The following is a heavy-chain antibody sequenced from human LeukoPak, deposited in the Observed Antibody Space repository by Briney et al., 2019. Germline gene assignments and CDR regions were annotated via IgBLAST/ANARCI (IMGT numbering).Heavy chain of an antibody. CDR1: GFTFSSYE. Sequence: GGSLRLSCAASGFTFSSYEMNWVRQAPGKGLEWVSYISSSGSTIYYADSVKGRSTISRDNAKNSLYLQMNSLRAEDTAVYYCARSPYCSGGSCSLDYWGQGTLVTVSS. J-gene: IGHJ4*02. V-gene: IGHV3-48*03. CDR2: ISSSGSTI. D-gene: IGHD2-15*01. CDR3: ARSPYCSGGSCSLDY.